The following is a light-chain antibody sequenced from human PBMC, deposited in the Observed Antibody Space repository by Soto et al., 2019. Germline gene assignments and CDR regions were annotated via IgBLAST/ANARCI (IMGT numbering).Light chain of an antibody. CDR3: QQYDKWPYT. CDR2: GAF. CDR1: HIIGTN. J-gene: IGKJ2*01. Sequence: ENVLTQSPATLSVSPGERATLSCRTSHIIGTNLAWYQQKPGQAPRLLIYGAFIRAPGFPVRFRGTVSGSEFTLTISSRHTEDGALYYCQQYDKWPYTFGQGTNLEIK. V-gene: IGKV3-15*01.